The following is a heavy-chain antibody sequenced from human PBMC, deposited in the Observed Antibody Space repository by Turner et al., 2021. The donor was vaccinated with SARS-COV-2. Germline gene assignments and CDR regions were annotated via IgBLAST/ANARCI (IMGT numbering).Heavy chain of an antibody. D-gene: IGHD2-2*01. Sequence: EVQLLQSGGVLVKPGGFLRLSCAASGFAFSTYSMNWVRQAPGKGLEWVSSITSSSSYIYYADSVKGRFTMSRDNAKNSLYLQMDSLRAEDTAVYYCATRWDISCSSTKCYSNWGLGTLVTVSS. CDR1: GFAFSTYS. CDR2: ITSSSSYI. J-gene: IGHJ4*02. CDR3: ATRWDISCSSTKCYSN. V-gene: IGHV3-21*01.